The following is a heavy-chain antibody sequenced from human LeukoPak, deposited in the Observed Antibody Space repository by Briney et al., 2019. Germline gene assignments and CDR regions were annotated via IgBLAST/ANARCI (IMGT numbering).Heavy chain of an antibody. J-gene: IGHJ4*02. CDR2: INPNSGGT. D-gene: IGHD5-24*01. CDR3: ARDKDGYNYVPYY. CDR1: GYTFAAYY. Sequence: ASVKVSCKASGYTFAAYYIHWLRQAPGQGLEWMGWINPNSGGTNYAQKFQDRVTMTGDTSINTAYMELSRLRSDDTAIYYCARDKDGYNYVPYYWGQGTLVTVSS. V-gene: IGHV1-2*02.